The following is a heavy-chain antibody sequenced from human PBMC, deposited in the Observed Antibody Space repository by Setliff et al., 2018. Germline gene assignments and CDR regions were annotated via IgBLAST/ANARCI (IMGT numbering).Heavy chain of an antibody. CDR3: ARDITLTTIREGGMDV. CDR2: INQDGSAQ. D-gene: IGHD3-10*01. Sequence: GGSLRLSCAASGFTFSSLWMAWVRQAPGRGLEWVANINQDGSAQYYAASVKGRFSISRDNAKNVLYLEMNSLRAEDTAVYYCARDITLTTIREGGMDVWGKGTTVTVSS. CDR1: GFTFSSLW. J-gene: IGHJ6*03. V-gene: IGHV3-7*01.